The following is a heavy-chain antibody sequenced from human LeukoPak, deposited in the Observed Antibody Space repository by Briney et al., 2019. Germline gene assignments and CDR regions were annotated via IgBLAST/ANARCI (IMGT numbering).Heavy chain of an antibody. CDR1: GDSMSSHY. J-gene: IGHJ4*02. Sequence: SETLSLTCTVSGDSMSSHYWSWIRQPPGKGLEWIGYAYYTGSTYYNPSLKSRVTISVDTSKNQFSLKLSPVTAADTAVYYCARDGGIAAAGTGTYWGQGTLVTVSS. V-gene: IGHV4-59*11. CDR3: ARDGGIAAAGTGTY. CDR2: AYYTGST. D-gene: IGHD6-13*01.